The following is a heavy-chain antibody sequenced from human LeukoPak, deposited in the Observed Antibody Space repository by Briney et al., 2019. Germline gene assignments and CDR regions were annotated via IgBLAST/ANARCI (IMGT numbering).Heavy chain of an antibody. CDR3: ARGRGPAFY. CDR2: INHSGST. J-gene: IGHJ4*02. V-gene: IGHV4-34*01. Sequence: PSETLSLTCAVYGGSFSDYYWSWIRQPPGKGLEWIGEINHSGSTNHNPSLKSQFTISVDTSKHQFSLILTSVTAADTAVYYCARGRGPAFYWGQGTVVSVPS. CDR1: GGSFSDYY.